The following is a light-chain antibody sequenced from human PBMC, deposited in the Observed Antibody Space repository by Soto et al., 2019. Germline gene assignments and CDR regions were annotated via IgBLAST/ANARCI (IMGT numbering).Light chain of an antibody. CDR3: ISYTNTIIPWV. J-gene: IGLJ3*02. V-gene: IGLV2-14*01. CDR1: SSDVAGYNF. Sequence: QSALTQPASVSGSPGQSITISCTGISSDVAGYNFVSWYQQHPGKAPKVIIYEVYNRPSGVSNRFSGSKSGNTASLTISGLQAEDEADYYCISYTNTIIPWVFGGGTKVTVL. CDR2: EVY.